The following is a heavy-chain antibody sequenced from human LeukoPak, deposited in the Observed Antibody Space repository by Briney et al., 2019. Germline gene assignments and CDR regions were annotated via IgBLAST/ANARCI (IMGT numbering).Heavy chain of an antibody. CDR3: ARGRWLQLLYYYYYMDV. CDR2: INPNSGGT. CDR1: GYTFTGYY. D-gene: IGHD5-24*01. V-gene: IGHV1-2*02. Sequence: ASVKVSCKASGYTFTGYYMHWVRQAPGQGLEWMGWINPNSGGTNYAQKFQGRVTMTRDTSISTAYMEMSGLRSDDTAVYYCARGRWLQLLYYYYYMDVWGKGTTVTVSS. J-gene: IGHJ6*03.